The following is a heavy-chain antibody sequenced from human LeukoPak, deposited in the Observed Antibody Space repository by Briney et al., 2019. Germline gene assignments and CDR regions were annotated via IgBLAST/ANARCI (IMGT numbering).Heavy chain of an antibody. D-gene: IGHD3-10*01. CDR3: VKGFXVLWFGELLSVDY. J-gene: IGHJ4*02. V-gene: IGHV3-23*01. CDR2: ISGSGGST. CDR1: GFTFSSYW. Sequence: GGSLRLSCAASGFTFSSYWMHWVRQAPGKGLEWVSAISGSGGSTYYADSVKGRLTISRDNSKNTLYLQMNNLRAEDTAVYYCVKGFXVLWFGELLSVDYWGQGTLVTVSS.